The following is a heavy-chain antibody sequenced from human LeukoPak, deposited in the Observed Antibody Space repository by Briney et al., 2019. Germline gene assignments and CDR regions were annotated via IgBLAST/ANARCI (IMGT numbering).Heavy chain of an antibody. V-gene: IGHV3-7*01. CDR2: IKQDGSEK. Sequence: GGSLRLSCVASGFTFSSYWMSWVRQAPGKGLEWVANIKQDGSEKYYVDSVKGRFTISRDNAKNSLYLQMNSPRAEDTAVYYCARVGGMRTGTTYYYYMDVWGKGTTVTVSS. CDR1: GFTFSSYW. J-gene: IGHJ6*03. CDR3: ARVGGMRTGTTYYYYMDV. D-gene: IGHD1-7*01.